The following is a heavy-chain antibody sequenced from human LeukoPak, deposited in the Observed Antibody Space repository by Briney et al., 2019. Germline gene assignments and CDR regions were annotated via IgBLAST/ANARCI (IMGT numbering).Heavy chain of an antibody. D-gene: IGHD4-23*01. CDR2: IWYDGSNK. CDR1: GFTFSSYG. CDR3: ARDSSDYGGNSGY. J-gene: IGHJ4*02. V-gene: IGHV3-33*01. Sequence: GRSLRLSCAASGFTFSSYGMHWVRQAPGKGLEWVAVIWYDGSNKYYADSVKGRFTISRDNSKNTLYLQMNSLRAEDTAVYYCARDSSDYGGNSGYWGQGTLVTVSS.